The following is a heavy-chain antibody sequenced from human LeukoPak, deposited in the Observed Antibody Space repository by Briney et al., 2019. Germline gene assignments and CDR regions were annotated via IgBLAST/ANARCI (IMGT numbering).Heavy chain of an antibody. CDR1: RFTFSDYW. Sequence: GGSLRLSCAASRFTFSDYWMSWVSQAPGKGLEWVAYIKRDGSDIYYVDSVKGRFIISRDNAKNSLYLQMNSLRAEDTAVYYCARDPDYRGSQPHGYFDYWGQGALVTVSS. V-gene: IGHV3-7*01. J-gene: IGHJ4*02. CDR3: ARDPDYRGSQPHGYFDY. CDR2: IKRDGSDI. D-gene: IGHD3-16*01.